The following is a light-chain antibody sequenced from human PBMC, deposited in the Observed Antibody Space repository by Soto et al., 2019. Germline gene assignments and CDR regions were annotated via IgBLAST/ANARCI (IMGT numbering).Light chain of an antibody. CDR2: GAS. CDR1: QSISRY. V-gene: IGKV3-20*01. Sequence: EIVMTQSPATLSVSPGERATLSCRASQSISRYLAWYQQKPGQAPRLLIYGASSRATGIPDRFSGSGSGTDFTLTISRLEPEDFAVYYCQQYGSSWTFGQGTKVDIK. J-gene: IGKJ1*01. CDR3: QQYGSSWT.